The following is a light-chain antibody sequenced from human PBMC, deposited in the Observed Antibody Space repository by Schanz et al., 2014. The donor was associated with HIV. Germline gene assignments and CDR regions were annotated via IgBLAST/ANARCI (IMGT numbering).Light chain of an antibody. Sequence: QSALTQPPSASGSPGQSVTISCTGTSSDVGGYNYVSWYQQHPGKAPKLMIYDVNNRPSGISDRFSGSKSGNTASLTVSGLQAEDEADYYCSSYTSSSTVLFGGGTKLTVL. J-gene: IGLJ2*01. CDR3: SSYTSSSTVL. V-gene: IGLV2-14*03. CDR2: DVN. CDR1: SSDVGGYNY.